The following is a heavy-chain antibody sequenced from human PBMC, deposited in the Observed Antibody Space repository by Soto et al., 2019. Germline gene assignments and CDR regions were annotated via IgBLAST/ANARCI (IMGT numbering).Heavy chain of an antibody. D-gene: IGHD6-13*01. CDR1: GGTFSSYA. CDR2: IIPIFGTA. CDR3: ARGSLRRNVYSSRWYYFDY. V-gene: IGHV1-69*13. J-gene: IGHJ4*02. Sequence: GASVKVSCKASGGTFSSYAISWVRQAPGQGLEWMGGIIPIFGTANYAQKFQGRVTITADESTSTAYMELSSLRSEDTAVYYCARGSLRRNVYSSRWYYFDYWGQGTPVPVSS.